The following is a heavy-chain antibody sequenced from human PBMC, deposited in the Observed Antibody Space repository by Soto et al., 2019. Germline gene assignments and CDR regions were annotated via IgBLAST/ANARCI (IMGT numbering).Heavy chain of an antibody. J-gene: IGHJ2*01. Sequence: SGPTLVKPTQTLTLTCTFSGFSLSTSGVGVGWIRQPPGKALEWLALIYWDDDKRYSPSLKSRLTITKDTSKNQVVLTMTNMDPVDTATYYGAHLTNWGGSRYFDLWGRGTLVTVSS. CDR2: IYWDDDK. CDR1: GFSLSTSGVG. D-gene: IGHD7-27*01. CDR3: AHLTNWGGSRYFDL. V-gene: IGHV2-5*02.